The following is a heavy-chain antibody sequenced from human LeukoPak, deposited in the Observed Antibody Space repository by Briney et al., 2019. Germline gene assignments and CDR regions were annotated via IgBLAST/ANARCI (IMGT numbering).Heavy chain of an antibody. CDR3: ARAIQIPRIYYYGSGSREDAFDI. CDR1: GFTVSSNY. Sequence: GGSLRLSCAASGFTVSSNYMSWVRQAPGKGLEWVSVIYSGGSTYYADSVKGRFTISRDNSKNTLYLQMNSLRAEDTAVYYCARAIQIPRIYYYGSGSREDAFDIWGQGTMVTVSS. V-gene: IGHV3-53*01. CDR2: IYSGGST. J-gene: IGHJ3*02. D-gene: IGHD3-10*01.